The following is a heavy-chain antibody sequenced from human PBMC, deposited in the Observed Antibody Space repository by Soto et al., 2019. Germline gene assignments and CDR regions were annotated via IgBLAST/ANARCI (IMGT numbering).Heavy chain of an antibody. V-gene: IGHV3-7*01. J-gene: IGHJ4*02. CDR1: GFTFSSYW. D-gene: IGHD6-13*01. Sequence: EVQLVGSGGGLVQPGGSLRLSCAASGFTFSSYWMSWVRQAPGRGLEWLANIKQDGSEKYYVDSVKGRFTISRDNAKNSLYLQMNSLRAEDTAVYYCASHSSSWYVGPFDYWGQGTLVTVSS. CDR3: ASHSSSWYVGPFDY. CDR2: IKQDGSEK.